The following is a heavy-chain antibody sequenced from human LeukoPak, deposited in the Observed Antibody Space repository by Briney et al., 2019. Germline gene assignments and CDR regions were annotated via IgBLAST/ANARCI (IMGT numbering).Heavy chain of an antibody. CDR2: ISKNGGNT. CDR1: GFTLSSYA. J-gene: IGHJ6*03. D-gene: IGHD1-26*01. V-gene: IGHV3-64*01. CDR3: ARVGEGRYYQYYYMDV. Sequence: GGSLRLSCAASGFTLSSYAMHWVRQAPGKGLEYVSAISKNGGNTYYANSVKGRFSISSDNSKNTLYLQMGSLRTEDMAVYCCARVGEGRYYQYYYMDVWGKGTTVTVSS.